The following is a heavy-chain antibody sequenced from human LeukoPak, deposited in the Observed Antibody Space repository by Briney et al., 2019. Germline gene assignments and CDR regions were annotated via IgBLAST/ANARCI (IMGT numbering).Heavy chain of an antibody. CDR3: ARDMIHSSGAFDS. J-gene: IGHJ4*02. V-gene: IGHV3-53*01. CDR1: GFTVSTNH. Sequence: PGGSLRLSCAVSGFTVSTNHMTWVRQAPGKGLEWVSAINDVDTPYYADTVRGRSTISRDSAKNTLYLQMKSLRAEDTAVYYCARDMIHSSGAFDSWGQGTLVTVSS. D-gene: IGHD3-22*01. CDR2: INDVDTP.